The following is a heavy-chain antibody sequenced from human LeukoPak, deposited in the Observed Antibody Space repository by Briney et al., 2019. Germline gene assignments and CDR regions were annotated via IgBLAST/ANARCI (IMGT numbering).Heavy chain of an antibody. V-gene: IGHV1-8*03. CDR2: MNPNSGNT. Sequence: ASVKVSCKASGYTFTRYDINWVRQATGQGREWMGWMNPNSGNTGYAQKFQGRVTITRNTSISTAYMELSSLRSEGTAVYYCASNSGSYDDYFDYWGQGTLVTVSS. D-gene: IGHD1-26*01. CDR3: ASNSGSYDDYFDY. J-gene: IGHJ4*02. CDR1: GYTFTRYD.